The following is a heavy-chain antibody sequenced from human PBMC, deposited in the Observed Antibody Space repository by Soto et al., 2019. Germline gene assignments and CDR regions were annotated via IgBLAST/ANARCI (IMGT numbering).Heavy chain of an antibody. J-gene: IGHJ4*02. V-gene: IGHV4-31*03. Sequence: SETLSLTCTVSGGSISSGGYYWSWIRQHPGKGLEWIGYIYYSGSTYYNPSLKSRVTISVDTSKNQFSLKLSSVTAADTAVYYCARSPYYDILTCSGYFDYWGQGTLVTVSS. CDR1: GGSISSGGYY. CDR3: ARSPYYDILTCSGYFDY. CDR2: IYYSGST. D-gene: IGHD3-9*01.